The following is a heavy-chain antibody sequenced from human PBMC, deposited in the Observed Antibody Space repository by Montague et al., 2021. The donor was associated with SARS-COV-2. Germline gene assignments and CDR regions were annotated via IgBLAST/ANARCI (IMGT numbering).Heavy chain of an antibody. CDR2: IWHGGST. D-gene: IGHD2-8*01. J-gene: IGHJ6*02. V-gene: IGHV4-38-2*02. CDR3: ARTSQYCTPTNCYLPNAMDV. CDR1: GYSITHAYY. Sequence: ETLSLICTVSGYSITHAYYWGWIRQPPGKGLEWIGNIWHGGSTYYNPSLKSRVTISVDTSNNQFSLKLTSVTAADTAVYYCARTSQYCTPTNCYLPNAMDVWGQGTTVAVSS.